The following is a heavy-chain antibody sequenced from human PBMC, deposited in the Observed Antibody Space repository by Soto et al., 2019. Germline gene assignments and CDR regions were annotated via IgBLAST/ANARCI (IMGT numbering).Heavy chain of an antibody. CDR1: GGTFRSYP. V-gene: IGHV1-69*01. D-gene: IGHD3-16*01. Sequence: QVQLVQSGAEVKKPGSSVKISCKASGGTFRSYPISWVRRAPGQGLEWMGGIIPVVGTADYAQKFQGRVTITANEYTRTGYMELSSLRSDDPAVYYCAREYTGDLFDSWGQGTLVTVSS. CDR3: AREYTGDLFDS. J-gene: IGHJ4*02. CDR2: IIPVVGTA.